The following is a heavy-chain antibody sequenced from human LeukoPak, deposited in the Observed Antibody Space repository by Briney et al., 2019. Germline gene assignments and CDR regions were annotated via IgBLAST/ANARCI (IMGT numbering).Heavy chain of an antibody. J-gene: IGHJ2*01. CDR3: ARDPLNDYERYFDL. D-gene: IGHD4-17*01. V-gene: IGHV4-39*07. CDR1: GGSISSYY. Sequence: SETLSLTCTVSGGSISSYYWSWIRQPPGKGLEWIGSIYYSGSTYYNPSLKSRVTISVDTSKNQFSLKLSSVTAADTAVYYCARDPLNDYERYFDLWGRGTQVTVSS. CDR2: IYYSGST.